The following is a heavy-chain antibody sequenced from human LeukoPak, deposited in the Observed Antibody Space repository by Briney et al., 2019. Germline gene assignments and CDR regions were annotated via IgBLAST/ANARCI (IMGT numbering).Heavy chain of an antibody. CDR3: ARGHYDLAP. CDR2: IYYNEAP. CDR1: GDSINDHY. D-gene: IGHD3/OR15-3a*01. J-gene: IGHJ5*02. V-gene: IGHV4-59*08. Sequence: SETLSLTCTVSGDSINDHYWTWIRQPPGKGLEWIAYIYYNEAPNYNPSLNARVTMSLDMSNNQFSLRLTSVTAADTAVYYCARGHYDLAPWGQGILVTVSS.